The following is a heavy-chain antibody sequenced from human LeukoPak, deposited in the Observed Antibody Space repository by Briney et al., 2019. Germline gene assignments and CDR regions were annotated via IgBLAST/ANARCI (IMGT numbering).Heavy chain of an antibody. D-gene: IGHD5-24*01. Sequence: ASVKVSCKASGYTFTSYYMHWVRQAPGQGLEWMGIINPSGGSTSYAQKFQGRVTMTRDTSTSTVYMELSSLRSEDTAVYYCARDALKRDGSQPADYWGQGTLVTVFS. CDR2: INPSGGST. V-gene: IGHV1-46*01. J-gene: IGHJ4*02. CDR3: ARDALKRDGSQPADY. CDR1: GYTFTSYY.